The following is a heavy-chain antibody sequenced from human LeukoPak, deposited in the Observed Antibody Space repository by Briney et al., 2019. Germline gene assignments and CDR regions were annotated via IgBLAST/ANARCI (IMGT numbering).Heavy chain of an antibody. V-gene: IGHV4-4*02. J-gene: IGHJ4*02. Sequence: SETLSLTCAVSGGSISSSNWWSWVRQPPGKGLEWIGEIYHSGSTNYNPSLKSRVTISVDKSKNQFSLKLSSVTAADTAVYYCARGVRGRATPFDYWGQGTLVTVSS. CDR3: ARGVRGRATPFDY. CDR2: IYHSGST. D-gene: IGHD1-26*01. CDR1: GGSISSSNW.